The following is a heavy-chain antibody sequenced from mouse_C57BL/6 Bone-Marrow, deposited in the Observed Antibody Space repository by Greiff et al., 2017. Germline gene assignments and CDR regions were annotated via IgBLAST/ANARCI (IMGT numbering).Heavy chain of an antibody. D-gene: IGHD1-1*01. J-gene: IGHJ4*01. CDR2: ISDGGSYT. Sequence: EVKVVESGGGLVKPGGSLKLSCAASGFTFSSYAMSWVRQTPEKRLEWVATISDGGSYTYYPDNVKGRFTISRDNAKNNLYLQMSHLKSEDTAIYYCARDALVYYAIDNWGQGPSVTVPS. V-gene: IGHV5-4*03. CDR1: GFTFSSYA. CDR3: ARDALVYYAIDN.